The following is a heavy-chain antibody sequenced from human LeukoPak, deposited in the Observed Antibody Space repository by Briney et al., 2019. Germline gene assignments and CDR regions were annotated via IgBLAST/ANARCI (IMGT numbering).Heavy chain of an antibody. Sequence: SVKVSCKASGYTFTGYYMHWVRQAPGQGLEWMGGIIPIFGTANYAQKFQGRVTITTDESTSTAYMELSSLRSEDTAVYYCARASIPPQRFDPWGQGTLVTVSS. CDR3: ARASIPPQRFDP. D-gene: IGHD2-21*01. J-gene: IGHJ5*02. CDR2: IIPIFGTA. V-gene: IGHV1-69*05. CDR1: GYTFTGYY.